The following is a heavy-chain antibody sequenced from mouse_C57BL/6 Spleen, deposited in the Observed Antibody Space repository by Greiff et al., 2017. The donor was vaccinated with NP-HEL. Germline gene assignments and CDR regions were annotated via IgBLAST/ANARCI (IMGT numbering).Heavy chain of an antibody. D-gene: IGHD1-1*01. Sequence: QVQLQQPGAELVRPGSSVKLSCKASGYTFTSYWMHWVKQRPIQGLEWIGNIDPSDSETHYNQKFKDKATLTVDKSSSTAYMQLSSLTSEDSAVYYCARYYGSRGDYAMDYWGQGTSVTVSS. J-gene: IGHJ4*01. V-gene: IGHV1-52*01. CDR3: ARYYGSRGDYAMDY. CDR1: GYTFTSYW. CDR2: IDPSDSET.